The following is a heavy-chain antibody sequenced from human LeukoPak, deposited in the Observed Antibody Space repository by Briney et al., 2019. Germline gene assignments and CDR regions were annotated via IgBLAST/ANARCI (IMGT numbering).Heavy chain of an antibody. CDR3: ATVGWVFGSRSSPGNTDY. CDR1: GYTLTELS. V-gene: IGHV1-24*01. Sequence: ASVKVSCKVSGYTLTELSMHWVRQAPGKGLEWMGGFDPEDGETIYAQKFQGRVTMTEDTSTDTAYVELSSLRSEDTAVYYCATVGWVFGSRSSPGNTDYWGQGTLVTVSS. J-gene: IGHJ4*02. D-gene: IGHD3-10*02. CDR2: FDPEDGET.